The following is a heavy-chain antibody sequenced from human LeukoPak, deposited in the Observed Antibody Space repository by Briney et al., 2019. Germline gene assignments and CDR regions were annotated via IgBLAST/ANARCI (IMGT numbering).Heavy chain of an antibody. CDR1: GFTFSSYW. J-gene: IGHJ4*02. CDR2: INSDGSST. CDR3: APLDFEYSGYDSLKY. V-gene: IGHV3-74*01. D-gene: IGHD5-12*01. Sequence: GGSLRLSCAASGFTFSSYWMHWARQAPGKGLVWVSRINSDGSSTSYADSVKGRFTISRDNAKNTLYLQMNSLRAEDTAVYYCAPLDFEYSGYDSLKYWGQGTLVTVSS.